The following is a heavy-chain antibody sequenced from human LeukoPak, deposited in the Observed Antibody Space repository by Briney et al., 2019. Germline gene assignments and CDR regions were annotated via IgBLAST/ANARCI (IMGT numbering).Heavy chain of an antibody. CDR1: GFSLSTGGVG. CDR3: AHLYCSGGSCYPWYFDY. Sequence: SGPTLVKPTQPLTLTCTFSGFSLSTGGVGVGWIRQPPEKALEWLALIDWNDDKRYSPSLKSRLTITKDTSKNQVVLTMTNMDPVDTATYYCAHLYCSGGSCYPWYFDYWGQGTLVTVSS. D-gene: IGHD2-15*01. V-gene: IGHV2-5*01. CDR2: IDWNDDK. J-gene: IGHJ4*02.